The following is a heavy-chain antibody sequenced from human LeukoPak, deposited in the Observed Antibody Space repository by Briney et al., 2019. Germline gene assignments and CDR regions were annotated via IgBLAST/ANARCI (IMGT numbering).Heavy chain of an antibody. CDR2: IYHSGST. D-gene: IGHD3-10*01. Sequence: SETLSLTCTVSGGSISSSSYYRGWIRQPPGKGLEWIGSIYHSGSTYYNPSLKSRVTISVDTSKNQFSLKLSSVTAADTAVYYCAREWGYGSGRNRWFDPWGQGTLVTVSS. J-gene: IGHJ5*02. V-gene: IGHV4-39*07. CDR3: AREWGYGSGRNRWFDP. CDR1: GGSISSSSYY.